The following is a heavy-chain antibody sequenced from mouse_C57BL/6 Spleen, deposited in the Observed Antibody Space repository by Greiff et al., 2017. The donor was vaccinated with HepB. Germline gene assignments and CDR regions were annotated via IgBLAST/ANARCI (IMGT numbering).Heavy chain of an antibody. CDR1: GYTFTDYN. CDR3: ANYSGSSAWFAY. Sequence: EVQLQQSGPELVKPGASVKMSCKASGYTFTDYNMHWVKQSHGKSLEWIGYINPNNGGTSYNKKFKGKATLTVNKSSSTAYMELRSLTSEDSAVDYCANYSGSSAWFAYWGQGTLVTVSA. CDR2: INPNNGGT. J-gene: IGHJ3*01. D-gene: IGHD1-1*01. V-gene: IGHV1-22*01.